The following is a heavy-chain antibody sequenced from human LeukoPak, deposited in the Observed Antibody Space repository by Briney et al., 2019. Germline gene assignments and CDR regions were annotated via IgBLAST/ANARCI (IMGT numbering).Heavy chain of an antibody. CDR3: ARDNCSGGSCFHASYYYGMDV. CDR2: VFYSGST. Sequence: SDTLSLTCTVSGGPISASGYYWGWVRQPPGKGLEWIGSVFYSGSTFYNPSLKSRVSISVDTSKKRFSLKLTSVTAADTAVYYCARDNCSGGSCFHASYYYGMDVWGQGTTVTVSS. J-gene: IGHJ6*02. CDR1: GGPISASGYY. V-gene: IGHV4-39*07. D-gene: IGHD2-15*01.